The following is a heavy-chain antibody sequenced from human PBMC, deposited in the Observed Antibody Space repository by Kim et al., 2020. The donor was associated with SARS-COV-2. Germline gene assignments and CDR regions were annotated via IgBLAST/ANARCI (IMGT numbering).Heavy chain of an antibody. CDR1: GFSFSRYS. Sequence: GGSLRLSCAASGFSFSRYSMNWVRQAPGKGLEWVSTISSHSIYIYYADSVQGRFTIHRDNAKNSLWLEMNSLRAEDTAMYYCTRELSTGRPGGFDYWGLGARVTVSS. J-gene: IGHJ4*02. CDR2: ISSHSIYI. V-gene: IGHV3-21*01. D-gene: IGHD1-1*01. CDR3: TRELSTGRPGGFDY.